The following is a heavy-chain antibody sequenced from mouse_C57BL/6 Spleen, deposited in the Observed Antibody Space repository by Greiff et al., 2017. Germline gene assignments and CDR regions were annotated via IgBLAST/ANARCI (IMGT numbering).Heavy chain of an antibody. CDR1: GYAFTNYL. J-gene: IGHJ2*01. Sequence: QVHVKQSGAELVRPGTSVKVSCKASGYAFTNYLIEWVKQRPGQGLEWIGVINPGSGGTNYNGKFKGKATLTADKSSSTAYMQLSSLTSEDSAVYFIAREEGYGNYLLVDYWGQGTTLTVSS. CDR2: INPGSGGT. D-gene: IGHD2-10*02. V-gene: IGHV1-54*01. CDR3: AREEGYGNYLLVDY.